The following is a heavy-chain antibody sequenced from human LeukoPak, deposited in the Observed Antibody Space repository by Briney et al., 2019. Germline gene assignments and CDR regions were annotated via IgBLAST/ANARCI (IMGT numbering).Heavy chain of an antibody. CDR2: INPNSGGT. J-gene: IGHJ5*02. CDR3: ARALGFAESIVGATPWFDP. Sequence: ASVKVSCKASGYTFTGYYMHWVRQAPGQGLEWMGWINPNSGGTNYAQKFQGRVTMTRDTSISTAYMELSRLRSDDTAVYYCARALGFAESIVGATPWFDPWGQGTLVTVSS. D-gene: IGHD1-26*01. CDR1: GYTFTGYY. V-gene: IGHV1-2*02.